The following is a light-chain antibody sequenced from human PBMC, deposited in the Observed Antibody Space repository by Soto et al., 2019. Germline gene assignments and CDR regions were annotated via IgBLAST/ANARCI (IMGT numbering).Light chain of an antibody. CDR3: QQYGLSRWT. J-gene: IGKJ1*01. CDR1: QSVSSTY. V-gene: IGKV3-20*01. CDR2: GTS. Sequence: VLTQSPYTLSLSPVERAPLSCSASQSVSSTYLAWYQQKPGQSPRLLIYGTSNRATGIPDRFSGSGSGTDFTLTISRLEPEDFAVYYCQQYGLSRWTFGQGTKVDIK.